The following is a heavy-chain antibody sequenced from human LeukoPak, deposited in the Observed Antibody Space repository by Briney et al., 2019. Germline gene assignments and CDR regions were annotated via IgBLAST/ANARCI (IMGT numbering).Heavy chain of an antibody. D-gene: IGHD3-22*01. CDR2: INPSGGST. CDR1: GYTFTGYY. J-gene: IGHJ4*02. Sequence: ASVKVSCKASGYTFTGYYMHWVRQAPGQGLEWMGIINPSGGSTTYAQKFQGRVTMTRDTSTSTVYMELSSLRSEDTAVYYCARPDSSGYYYDYWGQGTLVTVSS. CDR3: ARPDSSGYYYDY. V-gene: IGHV1-46*01.